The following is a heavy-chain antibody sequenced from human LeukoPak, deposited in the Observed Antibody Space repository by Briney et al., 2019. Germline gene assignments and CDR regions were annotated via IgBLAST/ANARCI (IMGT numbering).Heavy chain of an antibody. J-gene: IGHJ4*02. CDR2: IKQDGSEK. D-gene: IGHD2-21*02. CDR3: ARANRGGDCYLFDY. CDR1: GFTFSSYW. Sequence: PGGSLRLSCAASGFTFSSYWMSWVRQAPGKGLEWVANIKQDGSEKYYVDSVKGRFTISRDNAKNSLYLQMNSLRAEDTAVYYCARANRGGDCYLFDYWGQGTLVTVSS. V-gene: IGHV3-7*03.